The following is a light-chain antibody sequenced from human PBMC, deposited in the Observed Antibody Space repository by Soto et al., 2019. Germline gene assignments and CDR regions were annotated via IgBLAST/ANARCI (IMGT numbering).Light chain of an antibody. V-gene: IGLV1-44*01. J-gene: IGLJ1*01. CDR1: SSNFGSAT. CDR2: SNN. Sequence: QSVLTHPPPASGTPGQRGTFSCSGSSSNFGSATVNWCQHLPGAAPRPRICSNNQRPSGVPDRFSGSKSGPFASLAISALQSEHEGDYYCATSDTSFSGLYVFGAGTKVTVL. CDR3: ATSDTSFSGLYV.